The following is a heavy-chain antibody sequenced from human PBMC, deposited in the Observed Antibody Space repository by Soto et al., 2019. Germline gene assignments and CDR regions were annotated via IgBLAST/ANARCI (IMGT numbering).Heavy chain of an antibody. CDR1: GFSFCDYN. CDR3: AGAFDI. Sequence: EVHLVESGGGLVQPGGSLRLSCAASGFSFCDYNMNWVRQAPGKGLEWVSYISSSGSTISYAASGKGRFTISRDNAKNSLYLQLNSLRAGDTAVYYCAGAFDIWGQGTVVTVSS. CDR2: ISSSGSTI. V-gene: IGHV3-48*01. J-gene: IGHJ3*02.